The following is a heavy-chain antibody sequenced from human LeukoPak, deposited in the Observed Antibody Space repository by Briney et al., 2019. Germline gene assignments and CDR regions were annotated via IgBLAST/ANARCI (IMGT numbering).Heavy chain of an antibody. CDR1: GYTFTSYD. Sequence: SVKVSCKASGYTFTSYDINWVRQATGQGLEWMGRIIPILGIVNYAQKFQGRVTITADKSTSTAYMELSSLRSEDTAVYYCARGAAAAPDDYWGQGTLVTVSS. D-gene: IGHD6-13*01. CDR3: ARGAAAAPDDY. CDR2: IIPILGIV. J-gene: IGHJ4*02. V-gene: IGHV1-69*04.